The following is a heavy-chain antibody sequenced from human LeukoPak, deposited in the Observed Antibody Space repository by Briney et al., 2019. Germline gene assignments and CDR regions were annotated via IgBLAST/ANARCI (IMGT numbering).Heavy chain of an antibody. J-gene: IGHJ4*02. Sequence: GGSLRLSCAASGFTFSSYWMSWVRQAPGKGLEWVANIKQDGSEKYYVDSVKGRFTISRDNAKNSLYLQMNSLRAEDTALYYCAKGRGYYDSSGPDYWGQGTLVTVSS. CDR1: GFTFSSYW. D-gene: IGHD3-22*01. V-gene: IGHV3-7*03. CDR3: AKGRGYYDSSGPDY. CDR2: IKQDGSEK.